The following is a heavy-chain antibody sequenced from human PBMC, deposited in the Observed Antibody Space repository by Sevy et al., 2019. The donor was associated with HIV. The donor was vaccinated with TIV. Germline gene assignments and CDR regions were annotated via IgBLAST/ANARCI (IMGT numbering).Heavy chain of an antibody. CDR1: GFTFSSYG. CDR2: IWYDGSNK. D-gene: IGHD3-9*01. V-gene: IGHV3-33*01. Sequence: GGSLRLSCAASGFTFSSYGMHWVRQAPGKGLEWVAVIWYDGSNKYYADSVKGRFTISRDNSKNTLYLQMNSLRAEDTAVYYCARDIQNFDWYLYYYYGMDVWGQRTTVTVSS. J-gene: IGHJ6*02. CDR3: ARDIQNFDWYLYYYYGMDV.